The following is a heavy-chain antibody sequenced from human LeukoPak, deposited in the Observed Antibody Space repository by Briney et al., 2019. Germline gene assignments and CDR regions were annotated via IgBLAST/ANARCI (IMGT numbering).Heavy chain of an antibody. D-gene: IGHD1-1*01. CDR3: ARDRVQLNDAFDI. V-gene: IGHV3-21*01. CDR1: GFTFSSYS. Sequence: GGSLRLSCAASGFTFSSYSMNWVRQAPGKGLEWVSSISSSSSYIYYADSVKGRFTISRDNAKNSLYLQMNSLRAEDTAVYYCARDRVQLNDAFDIWGQGTMVTVSS. J-gene: IGHJ3*02. CDR2: ISSSSSYI.